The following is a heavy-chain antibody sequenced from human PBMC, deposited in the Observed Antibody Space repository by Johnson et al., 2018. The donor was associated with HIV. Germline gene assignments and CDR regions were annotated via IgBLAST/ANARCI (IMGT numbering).Heavy chain of an antibody. J-gene: IGHJ3*02. CDR2: VRGSGGST. CDR1: GFTFSSYA. D-gene: IGHD1-26*01. V-gene: IGHV3-23*04. Sequence: VQLVESGGGLVQPGGSLRLSCAASGFTFSSYAMSWVRQAPGKGLEWVSAVRGSGGSTYYADSVQGRFTLSRDNSKNTLYLQMNSLGAEDTAVYYCAKDRTSGSYSDDAFDIWGQGTMVTVSS. CDR3: AKDRTSGSYSDDAFDI.